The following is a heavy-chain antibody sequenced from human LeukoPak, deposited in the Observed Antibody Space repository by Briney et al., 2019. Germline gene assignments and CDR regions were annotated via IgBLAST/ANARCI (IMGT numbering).Heavy chain of an antibody. D-gene: IGHD6-19*01. J-gene: IGHJ2*01. Sequence: ASVKVSCKASGYTFTGYYIHWVRQAPGQGLEWMGWINPNINGTNYAQKFQGRVTMTGDRSISTAYMELSRLRSDDTAVYYCARASAVAIYWYFDLWGRGTLVTVSS. V-gene: IGHV1-2*02. CDR3: ARASAVAIYWYFDL. CDR2: INPNINGT. CDR1: GYTFTGYY.